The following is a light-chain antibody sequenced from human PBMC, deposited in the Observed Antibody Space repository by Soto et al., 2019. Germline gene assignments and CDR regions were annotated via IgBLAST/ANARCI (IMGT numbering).Light chain of an antibody. Sequence: SVLTRPVSVSGSPGQSIPISCTGTSSDVGGYNYVSWYQQHPGKAPKFMIYDVSNRPSGVSNRFSGSKSGNTASLTISGLQAEDEADYYCTSYTTSNTRQIVFGTGTKVTVL. V-gene: IGLV2-14*01. CDR3: TSYTTSNTRQIV. CDR2: DVS. J-gene: IGLJ1*01. CDR1: SSDVGGYNY.